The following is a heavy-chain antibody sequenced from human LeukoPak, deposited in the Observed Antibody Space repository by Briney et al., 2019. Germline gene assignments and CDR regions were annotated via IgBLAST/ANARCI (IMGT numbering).Heavy chain of an antibody. CDR1: GGSISSYY. CDR3: ARQGYSSSWYEW. CDR2: IYYSGST. V-gene: IGHV4-59*08. Sequence: SETLSLTCTVSGGSISSYYWSWIRQPPGKGLEWIGYIYYSGSTNYNPSLKSRVTISVDTSKNQFSLKLSSVTAADTAVYYCARQGYSSSWYEWWGQGTLVTVSS. D-gene: IGHD6-13*01. J-gene: IGHJ4*02.